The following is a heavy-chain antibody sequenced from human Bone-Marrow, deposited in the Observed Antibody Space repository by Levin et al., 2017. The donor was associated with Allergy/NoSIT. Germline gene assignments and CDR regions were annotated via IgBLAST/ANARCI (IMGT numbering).Heavy chain of an antibody. CDR1: GFTFRHYT. J-gene: IGHJ4*02. Sequence: GGSLRLSCAASGFTFRHYTMNWVRQAPGKGLEWVSCITSSGDGTYYADSVKGRFTISRDNAKNSLYLQLNRLRDEDTAMYYCARDPARGHYDSSGYSGDHWGQGTLVTVSS. D-gene: IGHD3-22*01. V-gene: IGHV3-48*02. CDR2: ITSSGDGT. CDR3: ARDPARGHYDSSGYSGDH.